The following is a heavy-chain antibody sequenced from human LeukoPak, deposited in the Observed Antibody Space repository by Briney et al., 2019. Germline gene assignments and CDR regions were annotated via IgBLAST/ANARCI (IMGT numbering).Heavy chain of an antibody. D-gene: IGHD2-15*01. V-gene: IGHV3-23*01. CDR2: VTGGSGTT. CDR1: GFTFSTFA. J-gene: IGHJ3*02. Sequence: GGSLRLSCAASGFTFSTFAMTWVRQAPGKGLEWVSAVTGGSGTTYYAGSVKGRFTISRDNSKNTLYLQMNSLRADDTAVYYCAKIKGIASRASDIWGQGTMVTVSS. CDR3: AKIKGIASRASDI.